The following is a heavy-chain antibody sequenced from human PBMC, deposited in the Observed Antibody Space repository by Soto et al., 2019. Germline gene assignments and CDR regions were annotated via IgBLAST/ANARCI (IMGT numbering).Heavy chain of an antibody. D-gene: IGHD4-17*01. CDR3: ANGKYYGDSEGSFQN. J-gene: IGHJ1*01. CDR1: GFTFSTYT. CDR2: MTGDGART. V-gene: IGHV3-23*01. Sequence: EVQLLESGGGLAQPGGSLRLSCAASGFTFSTYTMNWFRQAPGKGLEWVSSMTGDGARTNYADSVKGRFTISRDNSKNTLYLQMSGLRADDTAVYYCANGKYYGDSEGSFQNWGQGTLVTVSS.